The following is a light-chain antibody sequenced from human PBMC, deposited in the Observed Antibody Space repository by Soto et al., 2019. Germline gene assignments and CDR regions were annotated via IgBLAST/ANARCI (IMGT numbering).Light chain of an antibody. J-gene: IGKJ1*01. Sequence: ERGPLDSRASQSVSHNYLAWYQHKPGQAPRLLIYGASNRATGIPDRFSGSGSGTDFTLTICRLEPEDIPVYYCQQDGLSGTFCHVTKVDIK. CDR3: QQDGLSGT. CDR1: QSVSHNY. CDR2: GAS. V-gene: IGKV3-20*01.